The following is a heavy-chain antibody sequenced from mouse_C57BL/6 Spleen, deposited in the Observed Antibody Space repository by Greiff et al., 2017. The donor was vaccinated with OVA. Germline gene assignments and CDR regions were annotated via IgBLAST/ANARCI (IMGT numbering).Heavy chain of an antibody. CDR2: IRNKANNHAT. CDR1: GFTFSDAW. V-gene: IGHV6-6*01. J-gene: IGHJ1*03. D-gene: IGHD2-14*01. CDR3: TPVEVLYWYFDV. Sequence: EVKVVESGGGLVQPGGSMKLSCAASGFTFSDAWMDWVRQSPEKGLEWVAEIRNKANNHATYYAESVKGRFTISRDDSKSSVYLQMNSLRAEDTGIYYCTPVEVLYWYFDVWGTGTTVTVSS.